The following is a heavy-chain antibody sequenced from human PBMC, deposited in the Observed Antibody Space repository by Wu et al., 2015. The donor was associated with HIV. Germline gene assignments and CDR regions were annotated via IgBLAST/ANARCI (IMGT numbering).Heavy chain of an antibody. D-gene: IGHD3-9*01. CDR3: ARDWRFRGVFDDLYMDV. CDR2: FIPIFGTT. J-gene: IGHJ6*03. Sequence: QVQLVQSGAEVKKPGSSVKVSCKASGGTFSNYGITWVRQAPGQGLEWMGRFIPIFGTTNYAQKLQGRVTITADESRSTAYMELSSLTSEDTAIYYCARDWRFRGVFDDLYMDVWGNGTTVVVSS. CDR1: GGTFSNYG. V-gene: IGHV1-69*13.